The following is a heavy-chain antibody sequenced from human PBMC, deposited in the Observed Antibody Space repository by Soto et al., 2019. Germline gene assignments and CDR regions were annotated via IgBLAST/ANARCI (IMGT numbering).Heavy chain of an antibody. CDR1: GFSFRSYA. V-gene: IGHV3-48*01. CDR3: VRDDRWAFDI. D-gene: IGHD3-22*01. Sequence: EEQLVESGGGLVQPGGSLRVSCAASGFSFRSYAMNWVRQAPGKGLEWVSYISVGSGSIFYADSVKGRFTISRDDAKNSLYLQMNTLRVEDTAVYYCVRDDRWAFDIWGQGTMVTVSS. CDR2: ISVGSGSI. J-gene: IGHJ3*02.